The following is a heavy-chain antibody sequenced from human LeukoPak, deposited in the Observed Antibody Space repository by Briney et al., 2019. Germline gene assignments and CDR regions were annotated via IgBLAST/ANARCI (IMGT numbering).Heavy chain of an antibody. CDR2: IYTSGST. CDR3: AGLYYYGSGSSFDY. CDR1: GGSISSYY. V-gene: IGHV4-4*07. J-gene: IGHJ4*02. Sequence: SETLSLTCTVSGGSISSYYWSCIRQPAGKGLEWIGRIYTSGSTNYSPSLKSRVTMSVDTSKNQFSLKLSSVTAADTAVYYCAGLYYYGSGSSFDYWGQGTLVTVSS. D-gene: IGHD3-10*01.